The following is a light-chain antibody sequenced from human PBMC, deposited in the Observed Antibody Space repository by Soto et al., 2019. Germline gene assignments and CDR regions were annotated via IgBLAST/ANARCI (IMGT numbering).Light chain of an antibody. Sequence: EIVMTQSPATLSVSPGERATLSCRASQSVGSNLAWYQQKPGQAPRLLIYGASTRATGIPARFSGSGSGTDFTLTISSLEPEDFAVYYCQQRNNWPPVTFGGGTKVEIK. V-gene: IGKV3-15*01. CDR2: GAS. CDR1: QSVGSN. CDR3: QQRNNWPPVT. J-gene: IGKJ4*01.